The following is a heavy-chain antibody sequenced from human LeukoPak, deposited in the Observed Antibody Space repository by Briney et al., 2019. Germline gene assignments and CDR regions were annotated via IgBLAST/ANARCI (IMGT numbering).Heavy chain of an antibody. V-gene: IGHV3-64*04. J-gene: IGHJ6*02. Sequence: GGSLRLSCSASGFTFSSYAMHWVRQAPGKGLEYVSAISSNGGSTYYADSVKGRFTISRDNSKNTLYLQMNSLRAEDAAVYYCARDLRPGSGSYYESDGMDVWGQGTTVTVSS. CDR3: ARDLRPGSGSYYESDGMDV. D-gene: IGHD3-10*01. CDR2: ISSNGGST. CDR1: GFTFSSYA.